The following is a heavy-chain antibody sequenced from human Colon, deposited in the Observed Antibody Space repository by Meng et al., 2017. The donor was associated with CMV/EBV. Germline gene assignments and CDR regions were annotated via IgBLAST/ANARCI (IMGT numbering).Heavy chain of an antibody. V-gene: IGHV1-69*12. CDR1: KGTFTSYP. CDR2: IITISGTT. J-gene: IGHJ4*02. Sequence: QDHVEPAGAEVNTTGSSVKVSCNASKGTFTSYPISWVRQGPGQGFEWVGGIITISGTTDYAQKFQGRVTITADESTSTAYMKLSNLRSEDTAIYYCARVICGGDCYLDYWGRGTLVTVSS. D-gene: IGHD2-21*02. CDR3: ARVICGGDCYLDY.